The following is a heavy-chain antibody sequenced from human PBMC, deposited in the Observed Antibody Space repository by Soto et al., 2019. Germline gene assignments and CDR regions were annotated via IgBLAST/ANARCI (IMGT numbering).Heavy chain of an antibody. V-gene: IGHV4-39*01. Sequence: QLQLQESGPGLVKPSETLSLTCTVSGGSISSSSYYWGWIRQPPGKGLEWIGSIYYSGSTYYNPSLKSRVTISVDTSKNQFSLKLSSVTAADTAVYYCAAPGGTTVTNQLYYYWGQGTLVTVSS. CDR1: GGSISSSSYY. D-gene: IGHD4-17*01. CDR2: IYYSGST. CDR3: AAPGGTTVTNQLYYY. J-gene: IGHJ4*02.